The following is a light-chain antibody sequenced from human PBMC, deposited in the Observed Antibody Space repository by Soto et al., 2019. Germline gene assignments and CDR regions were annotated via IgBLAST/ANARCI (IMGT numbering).Light chain of an antibody. CDR2: AAS. J-gene: IGKJ1*01. CDR3: QQSYSTPWT. Sequence: DIQMTQSPSSLSASVGDRVTITCRASQSISSYLNWYQQKPGKATKLLIYAASSLQSGVPSRFSGSGSGTDFTLTISSLQPEDFATYYCQQSYSTPWTFGQGTKVGIK. V-gene: IGKV1-39*01. CDR1: QSISSY.